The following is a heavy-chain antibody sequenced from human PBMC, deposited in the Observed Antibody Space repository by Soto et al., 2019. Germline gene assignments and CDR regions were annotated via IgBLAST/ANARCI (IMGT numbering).Heavy chain of an antibody. J-gene: IGHJ6*02. Sequence: QVQLVQSGAEVKKPGSSVKVSCKASGGTFSSYAITWVRQAPGQGLEWMGRIMPIFGTANYNQKFQGRVTITADESTSTAYMELSSLRSEDTAVYYCARNEYSTTFYYYGMDVWGQGTTVTVSS. CDR2: IMPIFGTA. CDR1: GGTFSSYA. CDR3: ARNEYSTTFYYYGMDV. V-gene: IGHV1-69*01. D-gene: IGHD6-6*01.